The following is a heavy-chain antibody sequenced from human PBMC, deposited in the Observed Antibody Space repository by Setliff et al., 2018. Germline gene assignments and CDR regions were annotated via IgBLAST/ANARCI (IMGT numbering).Heavy chain of an antibody. CDR3: ARGGTGEVLDYYYGMDV. D-gene: IGHD1-1*01. CDR1: GYTFTSYA. Sequence: GASVKVSCKASGYTFTSYAMNWVRQAPGQGLEWMGWINTNTGNPTYAQGFTGRFVFSLDTSASTAYMELSSLRSEDTAVYYCARGGTGEVLDYYYGMDVWGQGTTVTVSS. J-gene: IGHJ6*02. V-gene: IGHV7-4-1*02. CDR2: INTNTGNP.